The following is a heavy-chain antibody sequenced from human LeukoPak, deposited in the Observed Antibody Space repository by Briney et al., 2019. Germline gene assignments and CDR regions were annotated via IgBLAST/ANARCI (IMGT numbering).Heavy chain of an antibody. CDR3: ARGGGTMIRGVSGNWFDP. CDR1: GGSISSYY. D-gene: IGHD3-10*01. V-gene: IGHV4-59*01. CDR2: IYYSGST. Sequence: PSETLSLTCTVSGGSISSYYWSWIRQPPGKGLEWIGYIYYSGSTNYNPSLKSRVTISLDTSKNQFSLKLSSVTAADTAVYYCARGGGTMIRGVSGNWFDPWGQGTLVTVSS. J-gene: IGHJ5*02.